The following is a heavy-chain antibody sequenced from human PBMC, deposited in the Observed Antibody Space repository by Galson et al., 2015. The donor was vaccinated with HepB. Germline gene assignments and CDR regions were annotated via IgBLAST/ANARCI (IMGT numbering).Heavy chain of an antibody. D-gene: IGHD2-2*01. CDR3: ARAAGGEVVPANYFDY. CDR2: INSDGSST. V-gene: IGHV3-74*01. CDR1: GFTFSSYW. Sequence: SLRLSCAASGFTFSSYWMHWVRQAPGKGLVWVSRINSDGSSTSYADSVKGRFTISRDNAKNTLYLQMNSLRAEDTAVYYCARAAGGEVVPANYFDYWGQGTLVTVSS. J-gene: IGHJ4*02.